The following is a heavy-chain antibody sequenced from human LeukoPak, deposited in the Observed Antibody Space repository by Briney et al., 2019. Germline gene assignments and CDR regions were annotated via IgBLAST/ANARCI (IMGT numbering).Heavy chain of an antibody. J-gene: IGHJ3*02. CDR1: GGSISSYY. D-gene: IGHD3-9*01. V-gene: IGHV4-59*08. Sequence: SETLSLTCTVSGGSISSYYWSWIRQPPGKGLEWIGYIYYIWSTNYNPSLKSRVTIPVDPSKDQFCLKLSSVTAADRAVYYCARVTYYDIFTGDDWAFDIWGQGTMVTVSS. CDR3: ARVTYYDIFTGDDWAFDI. CDR2: IYYIWST.